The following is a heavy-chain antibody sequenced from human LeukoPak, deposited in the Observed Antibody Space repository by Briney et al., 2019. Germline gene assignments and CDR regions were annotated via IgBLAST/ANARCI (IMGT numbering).Heavy chain of an antibody. V-gene: IGHV4-38-2*02. CDR1: TYSISSGFY. CDR3: ARDRVGCTNGVCHAVSQIWATVDYFDY. J-gene: IGHJ4*02. Sequence: PSETLSLTCTVSTYSISSGFYWGWIRQPPGQGLEWIGSIYHSGSTYYNPSLKSRVTISVDTSKNQFSLSLSSVTAADTAVYYCARDRVGCTNGVCHAVSQIWATVDYFDYWGQGTLVTVSS. D-gene: IGHD2-8*01. CDR2: IYHSGST.